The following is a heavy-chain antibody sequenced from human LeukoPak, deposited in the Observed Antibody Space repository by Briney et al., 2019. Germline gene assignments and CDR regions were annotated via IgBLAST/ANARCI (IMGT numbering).Heavy chain of an antibody. V-gene: IGHV3-21*01. D-gene: IGHD2-15*01. CDR1: GFTFSSYS. CDR2: ICNSSSYI. J-gene: IGHJ5*02. CDR3: ATDFGGYCSGGSCYPGTLDP. Sequence: PGGSLRLSRAASGFTFSSYSMNWVRQAPGKGLEWVSPICNSSSYIYYAASVKGRFTTSTDNAKNSLYLQMNSLRAEDTAVYYCATDFGGYCSGGSCYPGTLDPWGQGTLVTVSS.